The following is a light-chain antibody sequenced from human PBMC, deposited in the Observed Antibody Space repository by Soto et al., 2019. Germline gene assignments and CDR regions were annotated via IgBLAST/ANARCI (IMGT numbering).Light chain of an antibody. CDR3: QQRSNWPPLT. J-gene: IGKJ4*01. Sequence: EIVLTQSPATLSLSPGERATLSCRASQSVSSYLAWYQQKPGKAPRLLIYDASNRATGIPARFSGSGSGTDVTLTISSLQPEDFAVYYCQQRSNWPPLTFGGGTKVEIK. CDR2: DAS. V-gene: IGKV3-11*01. CDR1: QSVSSY.